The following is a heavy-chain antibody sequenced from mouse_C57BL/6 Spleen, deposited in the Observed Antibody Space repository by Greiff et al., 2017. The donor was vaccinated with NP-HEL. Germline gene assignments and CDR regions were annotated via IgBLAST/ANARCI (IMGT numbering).Heavy chain of an antibody. CDR3: ARDYNCEGYYFDY. Sequence: VQLQQPGAELVKPGASVKMSCKASGYTFTSYWITWVKQRPGQGLEWIGDIYPGSGSTNYNEKFKSKATLTVDTSSSTAYMQLSSLTSEDSAVYYCARDYNCEGYYFDYWGQGTTLTVSS. V-gene: IGHV1-55*01. D-gene: IGHD1-3*01. J-gene: IGHJ2*01. CDR1: GYTFTSYW. CDR2: IYPGSGST.